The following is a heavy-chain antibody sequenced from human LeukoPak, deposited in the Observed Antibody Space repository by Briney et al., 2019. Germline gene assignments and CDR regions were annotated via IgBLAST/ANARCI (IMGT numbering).Heavy chain of an antibody. V-gene: IGHV3-11*01. CDR2: ISSSGSTI. J-gene: IGHJ4*02. CDR3: AKATGTLGN. CDR1: GVSISSYY. Sequence: LSLTCTVSGVSISSYYWSWLRQAPGKGLEWVSYISSSGSTIYYADCVKGRFTISGDNAKNSLYLQMNSLTAEDTAIYSCAKATGTLGNWGQGTLATASS. D-gene: IGHD1-1*01.